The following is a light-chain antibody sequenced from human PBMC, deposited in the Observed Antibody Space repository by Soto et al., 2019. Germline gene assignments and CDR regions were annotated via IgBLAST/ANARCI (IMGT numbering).Light chain of an antibody. Sequence: EIVMTQSPATLSVSPGERATLSCRASQSVSSNLAWYQQKPGQAPRRLIFVASTRATTIPARFSGSGSGTEFTLTISSLQSEDFAVYYCQQYNNWPPWTFGQGTKVEIK. CDR3: QQYNNWPPWT. CDR1: QSVSSN. V-gene: IGKV3-15*01. J-gene: IGKJ1*01. CDR2: VAS.